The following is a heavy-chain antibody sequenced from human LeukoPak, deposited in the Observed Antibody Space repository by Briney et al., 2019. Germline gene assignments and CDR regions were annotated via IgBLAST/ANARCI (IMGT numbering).Heavy chain of an antibody. D-gene: IGHD3-10*01. J-gene: IGHJ3*02. V-gene: IGHV3-21*01. CDR2: ISSSSSYI. CDR3: ASVVGGAFDI. CDR1: GFTFSSYS. Sequence: GGSLRLSCAASGFTFSSYSMNWVRQAPGKGLEWVSPISSSSSYIYYADSVKGRFTISRDNAKNSLYLQMNSLRAEDTAVYYCASVVGGAFDIWGQGTMVTVSS.